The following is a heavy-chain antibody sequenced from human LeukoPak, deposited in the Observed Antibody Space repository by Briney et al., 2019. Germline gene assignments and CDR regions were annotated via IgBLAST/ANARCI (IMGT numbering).Heavy chain of an antibody. CDR2: INPNSGGT. CDR3: ARDPREVNYGMDV. J-gene: IGHJ6*02. V-gene: IGHV1-2*02. Sequence: ASVKVSCKASGYTFTGYYMHWVRQAPGQGLEWMGWINPNSGGTNYAQKFQGRVTMTRDTSISTAYMELSRLRSDDAAVYYCARDPREVNYGMDVWGQGTTVTVSS. CDR1: GYTFTGYY.